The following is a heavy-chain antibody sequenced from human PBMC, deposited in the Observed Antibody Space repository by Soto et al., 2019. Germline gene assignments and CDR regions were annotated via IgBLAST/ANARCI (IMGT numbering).Heavy chain of an antibody. J-gene: IGHJ5*02. CDR2: ITPVFGTA. Sequence: QVQLVQSGAEVKKPGSSVKVSCKASADTFNSYSLSWLRQAPGQRLEWMGGITPVFGTADYAQSFEDRLTITADDSTSTVYMELSSLRSDDTAVYYGARSLEGPTVTNWFDPWGQGALVTVSS. CDR3: ARSLEGPTVTNWFDP. D-gene: IGHD4-17*01. CDR1: ADTFNSYS. V-gene: IGHV1-69*01.